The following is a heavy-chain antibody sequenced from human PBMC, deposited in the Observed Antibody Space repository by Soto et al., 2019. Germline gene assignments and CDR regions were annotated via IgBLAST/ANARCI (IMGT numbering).Heavy chain of an antibody. CDR3: SADHPHTAIGWPV. J-gene: IGHJ6*02. CDR2: IVVASGRT. Sequence: SVKVSCKASGFDFGSFGIQFLRQTRGRGLEWIGWIVVASGRTNYARQFQGRVAFSRDMSSTTAYMDLYDLKSDDTAVYFCSADHPHTAIGWPVWGQGTTVTV. V-gene: IGHV1-58*02. CDR1: GFDFGSFG.